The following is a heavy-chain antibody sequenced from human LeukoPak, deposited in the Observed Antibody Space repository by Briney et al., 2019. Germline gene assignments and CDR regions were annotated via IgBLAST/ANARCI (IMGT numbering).Heavy chain of an antibody. CDR2: IIPIFGTA. Sequence: SVKVSCKAFGGTFSSYAISWVRQAPGQGLEWMGGIIPIFGTANYAQKFQGRVTITADESTSTAYMELSSLRSEDTAVYYCARGLAAIVDYAFDIWGQGTMVTVSS. CDR3: ARGLAAIVDYAFDI. J-gene: IGHJ3*02. V-gene: IGHV1-69*13. CDR1: GGTFSSYA. D-gene: IGHD2-15*01.